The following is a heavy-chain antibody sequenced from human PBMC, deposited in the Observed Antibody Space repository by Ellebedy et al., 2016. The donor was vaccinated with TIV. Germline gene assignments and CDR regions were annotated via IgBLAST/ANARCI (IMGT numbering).Heavy chain of an antibody. V-gene: IGHV1-69*13. CDR2: IIPIFGTA. CDR1: GGTFSSYA. D-gene: IGHD1-26*01. J-gene: IGHJ4*02. CDR3: AVGSRHGWVAPSDY. Sequence: SVKVSXKASGGTFSSYAISWVRQAPGQGLEWMGGIIPIFGTANYAQKFQGRVTITADESTSTAYMELSSLRSEDTAVYYCAVGSRHGWVAPSDYWGQGTLVTVSS.